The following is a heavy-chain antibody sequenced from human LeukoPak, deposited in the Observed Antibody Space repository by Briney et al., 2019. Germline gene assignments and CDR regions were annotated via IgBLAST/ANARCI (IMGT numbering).Heavy chain of an antibody. CDR3: ARGGIQVSGIDEFDY. CDR2: IGIRGDT. CDR1: GFTFIDYD. J-gene: IGHJ4*02. Sequence: GGSLRLSCAASGFTFIDYDMHWVRQVIGKGLEWVSAIGIRGDTHYSGYVKGRFTISRENAESSLYLQMNSLRAEDTAVYYCARGGIQVSGIDEFDYWGQGTLVTVSS. D-gene: IGHD6-19*01. V-gene: IGHV3-13*01.